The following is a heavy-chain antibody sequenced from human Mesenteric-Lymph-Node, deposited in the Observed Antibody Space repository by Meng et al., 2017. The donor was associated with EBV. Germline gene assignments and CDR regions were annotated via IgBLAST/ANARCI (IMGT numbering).Heavy chain of an antibody. Sequence: QGRLQEAGPGLVKPLEPLSLPCAVSGGSISSINWWTWVRQPPGKGLEWIGEIYHSGSTNYNPSLKSRVTISVDKSKNQFSLKLISVTAADTAIYYCAKAEGGTYPPFDSWGQGTLVTVSS. CDR3: AKAEGGTYPPFDS. V-gene: IGHV4-4*02. D-gene: IGHD1-7*01. CDR2: IYHSGST. J-gene: IGHJ4*02. CDR1: GGSISSINW.